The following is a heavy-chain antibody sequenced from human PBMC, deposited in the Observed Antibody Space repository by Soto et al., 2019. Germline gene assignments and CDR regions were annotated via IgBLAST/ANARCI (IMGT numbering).Heavy chain of an antibody. D-gene: IGHD4-17*01. Sequence: PSETLSLTCTVPDGSISSSSYYWGWIRQPPGKGLEWIGSIYYSGSTYYNPSLKSRVTISVDTSKNQFSLKLSSVTAADTAVYYCARGARPYGDYGGAFDIWGQGTMVTVSS. V-gene: IGHV4-39*07. J-gene: IGHJ3*02. CDR3: ARGARPYGDYGGAFDI. CDR1: DGSISSSSYY. CDR2: IYYSGST.